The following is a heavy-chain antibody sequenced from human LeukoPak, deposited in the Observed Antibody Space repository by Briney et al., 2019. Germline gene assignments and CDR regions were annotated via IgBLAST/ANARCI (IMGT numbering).Heavy chain of an antibody. CDR3: ARIRFLEWLPELYYFDY. V-gene: IGHV3-7*01. Sequence: GGSLRLSCAASGFTFSSYWMSWVRQAPGKELEWVANIKQDGSEKYYVDSVKGRFTISRDNAKNSLYLQMNSLRAEDTAVYYCARIRFLEWLPELYYFDYWGQGTLVTVSS. CDR1: GFTFSSYW. J-gene: IGHJ4*02. D-gene: IGHD3-3*01. CDR2: IKQDGSEK.